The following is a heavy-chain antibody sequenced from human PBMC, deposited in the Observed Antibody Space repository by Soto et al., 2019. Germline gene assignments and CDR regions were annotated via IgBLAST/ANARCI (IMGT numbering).Heavy chain of an antibody. J-gene: IGHJ5*02. D-gene: IGHD3-10*01. CDR3: ASYYGSGSYYNWFDP. V-gene: IGHV4-34*01. CDR1: GVSFSGYY. Sequence: PSETLSLTCAFYGVSFSGYYLSLIRQPPGKGLEWIGEINHSGSTNYNPSLKSRVTISVDTSKNQFSLKLSSVTAADTAVYYCASYYGSGSYYNWFDPWGQGTLVT. CDR2: INHSGST.